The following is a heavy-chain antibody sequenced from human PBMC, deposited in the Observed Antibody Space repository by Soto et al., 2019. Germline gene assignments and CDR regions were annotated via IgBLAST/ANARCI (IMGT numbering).Heavy chain of an antibody. CDR2: IYSGDNT. CDR1: GLTVSSNC. CDR3: ARGDVVVMRTGDSYYYMDV. V-gene: IGHV3-53*04. J-gene: IGHJ6*03. D-gene: IGHD2-21*01. Sequence: GGSLRLSCAASGLTVSSNCMTWVRQAPGKGLEWVSIIYSGDNTYYADSVKGRFTISRHNSNNTLYLQMNSLRPEDTAVYYCARGDVVVMRTGDSYYYMDVWGKGTTVTVSS.